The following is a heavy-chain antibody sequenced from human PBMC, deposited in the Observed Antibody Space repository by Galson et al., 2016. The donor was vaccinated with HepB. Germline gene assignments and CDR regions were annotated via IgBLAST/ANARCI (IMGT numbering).Heavy chain of an antibody. CDR3: ARETIGVSSGWYWNWIDP. Sequence: TLSLTCAVSGGSIFSSHWWSWVRQPPGKGLEWIGQIYHSGTTNYNPSLKSRVTISVDTSRNQFSLTLYSVTAADTAFYYCARETIGVSSGWYWNWIDPWGQGTLVTVSS. CDR1: GGSIFSSHW. J-gene: IGHJ5*02. CDR2: IYHSGTT. V-gene: IGHV4-4*02. D-gene: IGHD6-19*01.